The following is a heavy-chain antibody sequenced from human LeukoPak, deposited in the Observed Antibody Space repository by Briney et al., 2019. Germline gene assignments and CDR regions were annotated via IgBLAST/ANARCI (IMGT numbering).Heavy chain of an antibody. CDR1: GFTFSSYE. CDR3: ASSARSFRRVIPYFDY. D-gene: IGHD3-10*01. CDR2: INSGGDTL. V-gene: IGHV3-48*03. Sequence: SGGSLRLSCVASGFTFSSYEMKWVRQAPGKGLEWISYINSGGDTLYYADSVKGRITVSRDNAKNSLGLQMNSLRAEDTAVYYCASSARSFRRVIPYFDYWGQGTLVTVSS. J-gene: IGHJ4*02.